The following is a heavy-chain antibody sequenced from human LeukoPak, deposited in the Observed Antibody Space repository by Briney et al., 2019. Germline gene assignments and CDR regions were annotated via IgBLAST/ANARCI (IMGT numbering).Heavy chain of an antibody. J-gene: IGHJ6*02. Sequence: KPSGTLSLTCTVSGGSISSYYWSWIRQPPGKGLEWIGYIYYSGSTNYNPSLKSRVTISVDTSKNQFSLKLSSVTAADTAVYYCARSAVAGTVYGMDVWGQGTTVTVSS. D-gene: IGHD6-19*01. CDR1: GGSISSYY. CDR3: ARSAVAGTVYGMDV. V-gene: IGHV4-59*01. CDR2: IYYSGST.